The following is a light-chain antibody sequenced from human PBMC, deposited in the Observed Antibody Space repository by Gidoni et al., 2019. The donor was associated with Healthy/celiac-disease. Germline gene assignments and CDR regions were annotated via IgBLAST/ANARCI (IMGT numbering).Light chain of an antibody. V-gene: IGLV1-44*01. Sequence: QSVLTQPPSASGTPGQRVTIPCSGSSSNIGRNTLNWYQPLPGTAPKLLIYSTNQRPSGVPDRFSGSKSGTSASLAISVLQSEDEADYYCAAWDDSLNGWVFGGGTKLTVL. CDR3: AAWDDSLNGWV. CDR2: STN. CDR1: SSNIGRNT. J-gene: IGLJ3*02.